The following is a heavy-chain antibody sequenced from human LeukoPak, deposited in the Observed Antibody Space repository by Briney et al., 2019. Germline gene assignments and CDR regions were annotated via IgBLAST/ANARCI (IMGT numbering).Heavy chain of an antibody. CDR1: GFTFSDYY. V-gene: IGHV3-11*04. D-gene: IGHD6-19*01. Sequence: KPGGSLRLSCAASGFTFSDYYMSWIRQAPGKGLEWVSYISSSGSTIYYADSVKGRFTISRDNAKNSLYLQMNSLRAEDTAVYYCASVWGKWLVRGCYFDYWGQGTLVTVSS. CDR2: ISSSGSTI. J-gene: IGHJ4*02. CDR3: ASVWGKWLVRGCYFDY.